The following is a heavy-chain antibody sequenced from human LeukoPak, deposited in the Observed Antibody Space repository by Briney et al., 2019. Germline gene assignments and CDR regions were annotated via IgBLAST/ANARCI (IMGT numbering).Heavy chain of an antibody. Sequence: ASVKVSCKASGYTFTSYGISWVRQAPGQGIEWMGWISAYNGNTNYAQKLQGRVTMTTDTSTSTAYMELRSLRSDDTAVYYCARDSDDSSGYPLDYWGQGTLVTVSS. V-gene: IGHV1-18*01. J-gene: IGHJ4*02. D-gene: IGHD3-22*01. CDR2: ISAYNGNT. CDR3: ARDSDDSSGYPLDY. CDR1: GYTFTSYG.